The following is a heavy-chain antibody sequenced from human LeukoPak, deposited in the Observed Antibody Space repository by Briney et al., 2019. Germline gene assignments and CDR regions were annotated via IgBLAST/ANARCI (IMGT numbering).Heavy chain of an antibody. Sequence: QSGGSLRLSCAASGFTFSSYGMHWVRQAPGKGLEWVAFIRYDGSNKYYADSVKGRFTISRDNSKNTLYLQMNSLRAEDTAVYYCAKWGGQWLAPYYFDYWGQGTLVTVSS. D-gene: IGHD6-19*01. V-gene: IGHV3-30*02. CDR2: IRYDGSNK. CDR1: GFTFSSYG. J-gene: IGHJ4*02. CDR3: AKWGGQWLAPYYFDY.